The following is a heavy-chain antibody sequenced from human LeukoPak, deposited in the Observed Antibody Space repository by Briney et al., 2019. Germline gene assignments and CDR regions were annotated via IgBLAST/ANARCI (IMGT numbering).Heavy chain of an antibody. CDR2: IFRSGTT. V-gene: IGHV3-53*01. Sequence: GGSLRISCAASGFTLSTKYMTWVRQAPDKGLEWVSIIFRSGTTYYAYSVKGRFIISRDISKEMVYLQMKSLRVDDTAVYYCARLDIGETDAFDIWGQGTLVTVSS. CDR3: ARLDIGETDAFDI. CDR1: GFTLSTKY. D-gene: IGHD3-9*01. J-gene: IGHJ3*02.